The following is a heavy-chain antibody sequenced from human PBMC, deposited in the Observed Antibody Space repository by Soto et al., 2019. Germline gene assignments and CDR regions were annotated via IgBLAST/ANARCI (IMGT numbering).Heavy chain of an antibody. J-gene: IGHJ6*02. V-gene: IGHV4-39*01. CDR2: IYYSGST. CDR1: GGSISSSSYY. Sequence: SETLSLTCTVSGGSISSSSYYWGWIRQPPGKGLEWIGSIYYSGSTYYNPSLKSRVTISVDTSKNQFSLKLSSVTAADTAVYYCASGLVLPLSFMDVWGQGTTVTVSS. CDR3: ASGLVLPLSFMDV.